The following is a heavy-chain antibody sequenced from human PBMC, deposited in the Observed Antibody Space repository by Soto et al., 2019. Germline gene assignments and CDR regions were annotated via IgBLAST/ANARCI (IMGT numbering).Heavy chain of an antibody. J-gene: IGHJ2*01. CDR3: ARHPPYRSSLGRYFDL. V-gene: IGHV4-59*08. D-gene: IGHD6-13*01. CDR1: GGSISSFY. CDR2: VHYSGTT. Sequence: QVPLQESGPGLVKPSETLSLTCTVSGGSISSFYWSWIRQPPGKGLEWIGYVHYSGTTNYNPSLTRRATLSVDTSKNPFSLKLSSVPAADTAVYYCARHPPYRSSLGRYFDLWGRGTLVTVSS.